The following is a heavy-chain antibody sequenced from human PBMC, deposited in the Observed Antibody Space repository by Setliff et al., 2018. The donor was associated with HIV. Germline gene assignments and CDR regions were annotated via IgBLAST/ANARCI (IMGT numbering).Heavy chain of an antibody. CDR3: ARDVGLCGVDCWPYFYFDL. D-gene: IGHD2-21*02. J-gene: IGHJ2*01. V-gene: IGHV4-38-2*02. CDR1: GDSITGSFY. CDR2: THYSGSS. Sequence: PSETLSLTCGVSGDSITGSFYWAWIRQPPGKGLEWIGSTHYSGSSYYSPSLKSRVTISLDTSKNQFSLKLSSMTAADTAVYYCARDVGLCGVDCWPYFYFDLWGRGNLVTVSS.